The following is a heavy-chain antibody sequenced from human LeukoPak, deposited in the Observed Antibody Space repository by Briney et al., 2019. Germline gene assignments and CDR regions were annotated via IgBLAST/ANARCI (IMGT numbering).Heavy chain of an antibody. CDR2: INHSGST. CDR1: GGSFSGYY. V-gene: IGHV4-34*01. Sequence: SETLSLTCAVYGGSFSGYYWSWIRQPPGKGLEWIGEINHSGSTNYNPSLKSRVTISVDTSKNQFSLKLSSVTAADTAVYHCARKTYYYDSSGYFAAEYFQHWGQGTLVTVSS. D-gene: IGHD3-22*01. J-gene: IGHJ1*01. CDR3: ARKTYYYDSSGYFAAEYFQH.